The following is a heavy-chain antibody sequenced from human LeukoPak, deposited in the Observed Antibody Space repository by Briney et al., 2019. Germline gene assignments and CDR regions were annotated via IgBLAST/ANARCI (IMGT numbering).Heavy chain of an antibody. J-gene: IGHJ4*02. V-gene: IGHV3-7*01. CDR1: GFTFSSHW. CDR2: IKQDGNEE. Sequence: GGSLRLSCAASGFTFSSHWMSWVRQAPGKGLEWVANIKQDGNEEYYVDSVKGRFTISRDNAKNSLYLQMNSLRTEDTAVYYCVRDGDWGLGSYFDYWGQGTLVTVSS. D-gene: IGHD7-27*01. CDR3: VRDGDWGLGSYFDY.